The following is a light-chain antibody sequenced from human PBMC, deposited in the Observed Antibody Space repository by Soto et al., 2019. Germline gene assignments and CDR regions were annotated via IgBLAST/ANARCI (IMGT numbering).Light chain of an antibody. CDR3: QQYGSSVWT. Sequence: EAVLTQSPGTLSLSPGDRATLSCRASQSVTNTYLAWYQQKPGQAPRLLMYAASSRATGIPDRFSGSGSGTDFTLTISRLEPEDFAVYYCQQYGSSVWTFGQVTKV. CDR2: AAS. V-gene: IGKV3-20*01. CDR1: QSVTNTY. J-gene: IGKJ1*01.